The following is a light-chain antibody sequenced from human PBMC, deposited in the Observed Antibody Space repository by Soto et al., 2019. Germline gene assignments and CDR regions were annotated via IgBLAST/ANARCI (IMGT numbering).Light chain of an antibody. J-gene: IGLJ2*01. CDR3: SSYTSSSTLV. Sequence: QSVLTQPASVSGSPGQSITISCTGTSSDVGGYNYVSWYQQHPGKAPKLMIYDVSNRSSGVSNRFSGSKSGNTASLTISGLQAEDEADYYCSSYTSSSTLVFGGGTQLTV. V-gene: IGLV2-14*01. CDR1: SSDVGGYNY. CDR2: DVS.